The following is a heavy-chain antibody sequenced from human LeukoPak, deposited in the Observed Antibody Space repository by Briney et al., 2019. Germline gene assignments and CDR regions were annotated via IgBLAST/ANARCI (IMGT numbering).Heavy chain of an antibody. CDR2: INPSSGTT. D-gene: IGHD3-10*01. Sequence: ASVKVSFKASGYTFTNYYMVWVRQAPGQGLEWMGLINPSSGTTNYAQKFQGRVTMTRDMSTSTVYMELSSLRSEDTAVYYCARVAILWVRGSEKNYYMDVWGKGTTVTISS. V-gene: IGHV1-46*01. CDR1: GYTFTNYY. J-gene: IGHJ6*03. CDR3: ARVAILWVRGSEKNYYMDV.